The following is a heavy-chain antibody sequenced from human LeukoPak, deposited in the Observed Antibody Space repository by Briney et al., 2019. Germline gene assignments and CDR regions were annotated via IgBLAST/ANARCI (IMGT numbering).Heavy chain of an antibody. Sequence: SETLSLTCTVSGGSISSSSYYWGGIRQPPGKGLEWIGSIYYSGSTYSNPSLKSRVTISVDTSKNQFSLKLSSVTAADTAAYYCASRLDEYSSSWYLDYWGQGTLVTVSS. V-gene: IGHV4-39*01. CDR3: ASRLDEYSSSWYLDY. J-gene: IGHJ4*02. CDR2: IYYSGST. D-gene: IGHD6-13*01. CDR1: GGSISSSSYY.